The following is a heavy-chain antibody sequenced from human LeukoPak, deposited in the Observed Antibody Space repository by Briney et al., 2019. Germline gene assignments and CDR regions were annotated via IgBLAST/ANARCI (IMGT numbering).Heavy chain of an antibody. Sequence: GGSLRLSCAASGFTFSSYSMNWVRQAPGKGLEWVSYISSSSSTIYNADPVKGRFTISRDNAKNSLYLQMYSLRAEDTAVYYCARTLYSGNSYYMDVWGKGTTVTVSS. V-gene: IGHV3-48*01. D-gene: IGHD1-26*01. CDR3: ARTLYSGNSYYMDV. J-gene: IGHJ6*03. CDR2: ISSSSSTI. CDR1: GFTFSSYS.